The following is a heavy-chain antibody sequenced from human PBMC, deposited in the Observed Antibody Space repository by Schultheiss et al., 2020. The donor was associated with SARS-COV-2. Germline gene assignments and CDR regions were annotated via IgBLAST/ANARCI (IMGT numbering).Heavy chain of an antibody. CDR1: GFTFDDYA. Sequence: GGSLRLSCAASGFTFDDYAMHWVRQAPGKGLEWVSGISWNSGSIGYADSVKGRFTISRDNAKNSLYLQMNSLRAEDTAVYYCAKARTRDYYDLVGDYWGQGTLVTVSS. D-gene: IGHD3-22*01. CDR3: AKARTRDYYDLVGDY. J-gene: IGHJ4*02. V-gene: IGHV3-9*01. CDR2: ISWNSGSI.